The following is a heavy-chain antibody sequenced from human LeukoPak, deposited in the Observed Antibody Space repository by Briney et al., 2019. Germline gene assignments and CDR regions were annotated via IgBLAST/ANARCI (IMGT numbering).Heavy chain of an antibody. Sequence: PGGSLRLSCAASGFTFSSYAMSWVRQAPGKGLEWVSAISGSGGSTYYADSVKGRFTISRDNSKNTLYLQMNSLRPEDTAVYYCATAGAYYFENWGQGTLVTVSS. D-gene: IGHD1-1*01. CDR1: GFTFSSYA. CDR2: ISGSGGST. V-gene: IGHV3-23*01. J-gene: IGHJ4*02. CDR3: ATAGAYYFEN.